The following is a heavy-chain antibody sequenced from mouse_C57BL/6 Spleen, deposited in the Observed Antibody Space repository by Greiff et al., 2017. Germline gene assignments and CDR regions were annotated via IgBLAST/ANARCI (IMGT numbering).Heavy chain of an antibody. CDR2: IDPANGNT. V-gene: IGHV14-3*01. Sequence: EVKLQQSVAELVRPGASVKLSCTASGFNIKNTYMHWVQQRPEQGLEWIGRIDPANGNTKYSPKFPGKATITADTSSNTACVQRSNLTSEYTAIYYCARGGYDMNYYAMDYWGQGTSVTVAS. CDR1: GFNIKNTY. CDR3: ARGGYDMNYYAMDY. J-gene: IGHJ4*01. D-gene: IGHD2-2*01.